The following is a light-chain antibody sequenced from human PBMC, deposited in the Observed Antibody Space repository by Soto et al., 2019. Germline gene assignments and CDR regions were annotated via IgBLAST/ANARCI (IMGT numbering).Light chain of an antibody. J-gene: IGKJ4*01. CDR1: QSVSASY. V-gene: IGKV3-15*01. Sequence: EIVLTQSPGTLSLSPGERATLSCRASQSVSASYLAWYQRKPGQAPRLLIYAASSRVTGIPARFSGSGSGTEFTLTISSLQSEDFAVYYCHQYYSWPLTFGGGTKVDIK. CDR2: AAS. CDR3: HQYYSWPLT.